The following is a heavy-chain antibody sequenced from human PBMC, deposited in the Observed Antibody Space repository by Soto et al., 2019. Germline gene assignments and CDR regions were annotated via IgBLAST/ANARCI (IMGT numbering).Heavy chain of an antibody. Sequence: PSETLSLTCAVYGGSFSGYYWSWIRQPPGKGLEWIGEINHSGSTNYNPSLKSRVTISVDTSKNQFSLKLSSVTAADTAVYYCARAADYCSGGSCYYYFDYWGQGTLVTVSS. CDR2: INHSGST. V-gene: IGHV4-34*01. D-gene: IGHD2-15*01. CDR1: GGSFSGYY. J-gene: IGHJ4*02. CDR3: ARAADYCSGGSCYYYFDY.